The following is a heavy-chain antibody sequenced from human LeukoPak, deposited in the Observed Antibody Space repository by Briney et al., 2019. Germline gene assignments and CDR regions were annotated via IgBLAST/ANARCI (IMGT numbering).Heavy chain of an antibody. CDR3: ARDQDPGAFDI. J-gene: IGHJ3*02. Sequence: VASVKVSCKASGYTFTGYYMHWMRQAPGQGLEWMGWINPNSGGTNYAQKFQGRVTMTRDTSISTAYMELSRLRSDDTAVYYCARDQDPGAFDIWGQGTMVTVSS. V-gene: IGHV1-2*02. CDR1: GYTFTGYY. CDR2: INPNSGGT.